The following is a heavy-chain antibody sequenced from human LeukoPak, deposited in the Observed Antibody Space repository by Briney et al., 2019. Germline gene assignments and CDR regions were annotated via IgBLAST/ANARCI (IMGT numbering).Heavy chain of an antibody. Sequence: GASVKVSCKASGYTFTSYYMHWVRQAPGQGLEWMGIINPSGGSTSYAQKFQGRVTMTRDTSTSTVYMELSSLRSEDTAVYYCARDQDDIMTGVNWFDPWGQGTLVTVSS. D-gene: IGHD3-9*01. J-gene: IGHJ5*02. CDR3: ARDQDDIMTGVNWFDP. CDR1: GYTFTSYY. V-gene: IGHV1-46*01. CDR2: INPSGGST.